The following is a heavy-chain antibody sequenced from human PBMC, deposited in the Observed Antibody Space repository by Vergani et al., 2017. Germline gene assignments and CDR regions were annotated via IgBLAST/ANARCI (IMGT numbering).Heavy chain of an antibody. J-gene: IGHJ3*02. CDR3: AKAGVGGWYMFRVAAFDI. CDR2: ISGSGGST. D-gene: IGHD6-19*01. Sequence: EMQLVESGGGLVQPGGSLRLSCAASGFTFSSYAMSWVRQAPGKGLEWVSAISGSGGSTYYADSVKGRFTISRDNSKNTLYLQMNSLRAEDTAVYYCAKAGVGGWYMFRVAAFDIWGQGTMVTVSS. V-gene: IGHV3-23*04. CDR1: GFTFSSYA.